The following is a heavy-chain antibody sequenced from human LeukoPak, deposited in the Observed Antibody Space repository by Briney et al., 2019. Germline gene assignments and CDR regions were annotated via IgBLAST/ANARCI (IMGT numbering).Heavy chain of an antibody. V-gene: IGHV3-11*01. CDR2: ISSSTSDI. Sequence: TGGSLRLSCAASGFTFTDYYMSWIRQAPGKGPEWLSYISSSTSDIEYADSVKGRFTISRDNAKNSLYLQMNSLRDEDTAMYYCVEEAGRTGGYWGQGILVIVSS. CDR1: GFTFTDYY. J-gene: IGHJ4*02. CDR3: VEEAGRTGGY. D-gene: IGHD6-25*01.